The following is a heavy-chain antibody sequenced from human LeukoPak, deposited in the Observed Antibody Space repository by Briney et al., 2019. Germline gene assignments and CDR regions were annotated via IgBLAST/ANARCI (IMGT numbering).Heavy chain of an antibody. CDR1: GFTFSSYA. J-gene: IGHJ4*02. Sequence: GGSLILSCAASGFTFSSYAMSWVRQAPGKGLEWVSYISSSSSTIYYANSVKGRFTISRDNAKNSLSLQMNSLRDEDTAVYYCARDLNLYDSSGYYPRWGQGTLVTVSS. CDR3: ARDLNLYDSSGYYPR. V-gene: IGHV3-48*02. CDR2: ISSSSSTI. D-gene: IGHD3-22*01.